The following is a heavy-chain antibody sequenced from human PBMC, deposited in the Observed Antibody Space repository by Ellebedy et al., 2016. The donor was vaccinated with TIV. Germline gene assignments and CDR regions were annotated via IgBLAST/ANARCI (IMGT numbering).Heavy chain of an antibody. CDR2: ISGSGDSK. CDR1: GFTFTTYE. J-gene: IGHJ5*02. D-gene: IGHD6-19*01. V-gene: IGHV3-48*03. Sequence: GESLKISCVTSGFTFTTYEMNRVRRTPGRGLEWLSYISGSGDSKYADSLKGRFTISRDNAKNSLYLQMNSLRVEDTGVYYCARVGSSGWKGKWFDPWGQGTLVTVST. CDR3: ARVGSSGWKGKWFDP.